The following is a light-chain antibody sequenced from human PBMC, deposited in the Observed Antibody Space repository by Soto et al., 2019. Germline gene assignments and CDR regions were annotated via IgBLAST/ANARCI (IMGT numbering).Light chain of an antibody. CDR3: SSYAGSTHVA. CDR1: SSDVGGYNY. Sequence: QSVLTQPPSASGSPGQSVSISCTGTSSDVGGYNYVSWFQQYPGEAPKLMIYEVTKRPSGVPDRFSGSKSANTASLTVSGLQAEDEADYYCSSYAGSTHVAFGGGTKVTVL. V-gene: IGLV2-8*01. J-gene: IGLJ2*01. CDR2: EVT.